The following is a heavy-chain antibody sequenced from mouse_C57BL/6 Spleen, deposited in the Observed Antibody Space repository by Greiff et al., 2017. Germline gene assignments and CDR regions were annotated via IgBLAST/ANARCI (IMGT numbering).Heavy chain of an antibody. Sequence: VKLMESGAELARPGASVKLSCKASGYTFTSYGISWVKQRTGQGLEWIGEIYPRSGNTYYNEKFKGKATLTADKSSSTAYMELRSLTSEDSAVYFCARDYSSYDYFDYWGQGTTLTVSS. CDR2: IYPRSGNT. D-gene: IGHD1-1*01. CDR1: GYTFTSYG. CDR3: ARDYSSYDYFDY. V-gene: IGHV1-81*01. J-gene: IGHJ2*01.